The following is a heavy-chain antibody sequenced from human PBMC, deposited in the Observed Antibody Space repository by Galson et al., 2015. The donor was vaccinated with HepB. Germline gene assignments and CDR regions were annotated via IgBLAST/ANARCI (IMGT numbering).Heavy chain of an antibody. CDR2: IHPSGST. Sequence: SETLSLTCAVYGGSFSAYYWSWIRQPPGKGPEWIGEIHPSGSTYYNPSLNSRVTISADMSKNQFSLNLSSVTAADTAVYYCARGQDHAKAGYWGQGTLVTVSS. J-gene: IGHJ4*02. D-gene: IGHD6-19*01. CDR3: ARGQDHAKAGY. V-gene: IGHV4-34*01. CDR1: GGSFSAYY.